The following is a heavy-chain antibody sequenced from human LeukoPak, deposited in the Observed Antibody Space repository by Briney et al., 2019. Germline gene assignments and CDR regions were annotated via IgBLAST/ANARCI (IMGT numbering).Heavy chain of an antibody. Sequence: ASVKVSCKASGGTFSSYAISWVRQAPGQGLEWMGGIIPIFGTANYAQKFQGRVTITTDESTSTAYMELRRLRSDDTAVYYCAIVHRTSNWNNFDYWGQGSLVIVSS. J-gene: IGHJ4*02. CDR3: AIVHRTSNWNNFDY. D-gene: IGHD1/OR15-1a*01. CDR2: IIPIFGTA. CDR1: GGTFSSYA. V-gene: IGHV1-69*05.